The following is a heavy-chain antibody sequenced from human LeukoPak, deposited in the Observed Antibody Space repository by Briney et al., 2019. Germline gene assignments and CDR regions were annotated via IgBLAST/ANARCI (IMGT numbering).Heavy chain of an antibody. V-gene: IGHV3-9*01. D-gene: IGHD3-10*02. J-gene: IGHJ6*04. Sequence: PGGSLRLSCAASGIAFDDYDMYWVRQAPGKGLEWVSSITWNSGDIGYVDSVKGRFTISRDNAKDSLYLQMDSLRAEDTAVYYCAELGITMIGGVWGKGTTVTISS. CDR2: ITWNSGDI. CDR1: GIAFDDYD. CDR3: AELGITMIGGV.